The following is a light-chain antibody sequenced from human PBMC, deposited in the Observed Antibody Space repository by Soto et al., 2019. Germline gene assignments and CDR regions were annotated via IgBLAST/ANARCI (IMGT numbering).Light chain of an antibody. J-gene: IGLJ1*01. V-gene: IGLV2-14*01. CDR2: EVT. CDR3: ASSTSDSLYV. CDR1: SSDVGAYNY. Sequence: QSVLTQPASVSGSPGQSITISCTGTSSDVGAYNYVSWYQHHPGKVPKLLIYEVTNRPSGVSDRFSGSKSGNTASLTISALLAEDEADYFCASSTSDSLYVFGTGTKVTAL.